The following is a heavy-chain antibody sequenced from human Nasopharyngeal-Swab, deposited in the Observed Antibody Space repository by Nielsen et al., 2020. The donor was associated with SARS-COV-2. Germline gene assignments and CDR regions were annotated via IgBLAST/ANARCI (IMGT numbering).Heavy chain of an antibody. D-gene: IGHD6-13*01. CDR2: IYYSGST. V-gene: IGHV4-39*07. J-gene: IGHJ3*02. Sequence: SETLSLTCTVSGGSISGSSYYWGWIRQPPGKGLEWIGSIYYSGSTYYNPSLKSRVTISVDTSKNQFSLKLSSVTAADTAVYYCARDTGIAEQRLVRTVDAFDIWGQGTMVTVSS. CDR3: ARDTGIAEQRLVRTVDAFDI. CDR1: GGSISGSSYY.